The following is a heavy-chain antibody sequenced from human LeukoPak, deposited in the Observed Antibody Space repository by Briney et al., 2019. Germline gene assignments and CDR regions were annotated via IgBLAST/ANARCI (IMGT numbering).Heavy chain of an antibody. CDR1: GGSISSSSYY. Sequence: KPSETLSLTCTVSGGSISSSSYYWGWIRQPPGKGLEWIGSIYYSGSTYYNPSLKSRVTISVDTSKNQFSLKLSSVTAADTAVYYSAGTSNYGGNSGDAFDIWGQGTMVTVSS. CDR2: IYYSGST. D-gene: IGHD4-23*01. CDR3: AGTSNYGGNSGDAFDI. J-gene: IGHJ3*02. V-gene: IGHV4-39*01.